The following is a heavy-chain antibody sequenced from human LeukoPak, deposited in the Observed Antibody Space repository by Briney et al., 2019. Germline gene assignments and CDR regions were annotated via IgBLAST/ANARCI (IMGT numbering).Heavy chain of an antibody. J-gene: IGHJ4*02. CDR1: GFTFTTYW. V-gene: IGHV3-7*01. D-gene: IGHD1-14*01. Sequence: GGSLRLSCAASGFTFTTYWINWVRQAPGKGLEWVAVINQDGSEKYYVDSVKGRFTISRDNAKNSLYLQMNSLRAEDTAVYYCARDFRNAGDYWGQGTLVTVSS. CDR2: INQDGSEK. CDR3: ARDFRNAGDY.